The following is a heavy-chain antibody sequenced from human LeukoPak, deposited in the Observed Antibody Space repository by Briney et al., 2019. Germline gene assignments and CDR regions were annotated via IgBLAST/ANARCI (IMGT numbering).Heavy chain of an antibody. Sequence: GASVKVSCKASGYTFTGYYMHWVRQAPGQGLEWMGWINPNSGGTNYAQKFQGRVTMTRDTSISTAYMELSRLRSDDTAVYYCARDPHDFWSGYRLRYFDYWGQGTLVTVSS. CDR3: ARDPHDFWSGYRLRYFDY. CDR2: INPNSGGT. J-gene: IGHJ4*02. CDR1: GYTFTGYY. D-gene: IGHD3-3*01. V-gene: IGHV1-2*02.